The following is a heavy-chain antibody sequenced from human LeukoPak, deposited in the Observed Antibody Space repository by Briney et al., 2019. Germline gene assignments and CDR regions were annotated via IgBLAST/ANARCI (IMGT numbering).Heavy chain of an antibody. CDR2: IYPGDSDT. CDR1: GYSFTSYW. D-gene: IGHD2-15*01. J-gene: IGHJ4*02. CDR3: ASTLLRCRRVDY. Sequence: GESLEISCKGSGYSFTSYWIGRVRQMPGKGLVWMGIIYPGDSDTRYSPSFQGQVTISDYKSISTAYLQWISLKDSDTDNYSSASTLLRCRRVDYWGQGTLVTVSS. V-gene: IGHV5-51*01.